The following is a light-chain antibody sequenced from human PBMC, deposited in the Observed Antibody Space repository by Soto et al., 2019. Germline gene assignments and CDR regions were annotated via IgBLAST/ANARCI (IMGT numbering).Light chain of an antibody. J-gene: IGKJ2*01. Sequence: EIVLTQSPGTLSLSPGERATLSCRASQSLTGSYLAWYQQKPGQAPRLLIYGASSRATGIPDRFSGSGSGTDFTITISRLEPEDFAVYYCQQYDSSPPSYTFGQGTKLEIK. V-gene: IGKV3-20*01. CDR1: QSLTGSY. CDR3: QQYDSSPPSYT. CDR2: GAS.